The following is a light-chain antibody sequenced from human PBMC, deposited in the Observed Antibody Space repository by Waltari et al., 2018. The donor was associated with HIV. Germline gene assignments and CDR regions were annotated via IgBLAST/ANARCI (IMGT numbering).Light chain of an antibody. CDR1: NIGSKN. CDR2: YDF. V-gene: IGLV3-21*04. Sequence: SYVVSQPPSESVAPGQTAVITCGGNNIGSKNVQWYQQKPGQAPVLVIYYDFDRPSGIPERLSGSSSGNTATLTIRRVEAGDEADYYCQVWDSTTDHVIFGGGTKLAVV. CDR3: QVWDSTTDHVI. J-gene: IGLJ2*01.